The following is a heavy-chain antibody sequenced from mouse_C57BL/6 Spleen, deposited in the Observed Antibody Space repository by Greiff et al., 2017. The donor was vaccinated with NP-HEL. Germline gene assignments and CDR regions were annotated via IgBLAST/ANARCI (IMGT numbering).Heavy chain of an antibody. J-gene: IGHJ4*01. CDR2: IRSKSSNYVT. V-gene: IGHV10-3*01. D-gene: IGHD1-1*01. CDR1: GFTFNTYA. CDR3: VRGTVAYAMDY. Sequence: EVQLVESVAGLVQPKGSLKLSCAASGFTFNTYAMHWVRQAPGKGLEWVARIRSKSSNYVTYYADSVKDRFTISRDDSQSMLYLQMNNLKTEDTAVYYCVRGTVAYAMDYWGQGTSVTVSS.